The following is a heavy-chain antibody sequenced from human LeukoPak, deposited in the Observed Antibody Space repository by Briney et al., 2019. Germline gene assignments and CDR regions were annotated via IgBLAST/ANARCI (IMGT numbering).Heavy chain of an antibody. V-gene: IGHV3-73*01. Sequence: GGSLRLSCAASGFSFCDSPMHWVRQAPGKGLEWVGRVRDRANSYATGYAASVEGRFTISRDDSENTAYLQMNSLIIEDTAVYYCTRQRPQTGTFDYWGQGVLVTVSS. CDR2: VRDRANSYAT. CDR3: TRQRPQTGTFDY. J-gene: IGHJ4*02. D-gene: IGHD3-9*01. CDR1: GFSFCDSP.